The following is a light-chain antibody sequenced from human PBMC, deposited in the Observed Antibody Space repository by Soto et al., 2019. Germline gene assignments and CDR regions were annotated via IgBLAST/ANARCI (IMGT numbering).Light chain of an antibody. V-gene: IGKV3-11*01. CDR3: QQRNIWPPVT. CDR1: PSFTTY. J-gene: IGKJ5*01. CDR2: GAF. Sequence: EIVLTQSPAPLSFSQGERATLSCRASPSFTTYLAWYQQKPGQPPRLLIYGAFNRAAGIPARFSGSGSGTDFTLTISSLEPEDSAVYYCQQRNIWPPVTFGQGTRLEIK.